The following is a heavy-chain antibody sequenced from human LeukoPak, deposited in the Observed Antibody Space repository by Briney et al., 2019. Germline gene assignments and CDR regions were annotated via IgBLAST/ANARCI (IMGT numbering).Heavy chain of an antibody. CDR3: AKKGEQWLVRGFLY. CDR2: ISGSGGST. D-gene: IGHD6-19*01. V-gene: IGHV3-23*01. CDR1: GFTFSSYA. Sequence: GGSLRLSCAASGFTFSSYAMSWVRQAPGKGLEWVSAISGSGGSTYYADSVKGRFTISRDNSKNTLYLQMDSLRAEDTAVYYCAKKGEQWLVRGFLYWGQRTLVTVSS. J-gene: IGHJ4*02.